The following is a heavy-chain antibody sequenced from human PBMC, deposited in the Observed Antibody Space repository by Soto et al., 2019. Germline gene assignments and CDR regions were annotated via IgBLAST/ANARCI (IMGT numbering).Heavy chain of an antibody. J-gene: IGHJ6*02. CDR3: ARDEYYYDSSGYYFEYGMDV. CDR1: GCTFSSYA. V-gene: IGHV1-69*13. Sequence: SVKVSCKASGCTFSSYAISWVRQAPEQGLEWMGGIIPIFGTANYAQKFQGRVTITADESTSTAYMELSSLRSEDTAVYYCARDEYYYDSSGYYFEYGMDVWGQGTTVTVSS. D-gene: IGHD3-22*01. CDR2: IIPIFGTA.